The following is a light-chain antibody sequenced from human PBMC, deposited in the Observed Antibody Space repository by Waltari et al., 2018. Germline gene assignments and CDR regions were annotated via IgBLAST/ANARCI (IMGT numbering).Light chain of an antibody. CDR3: QQRSNWPT. CDR2: DAS. V-gene: IGKV3-11*01. Sequence: EIVLTQSPATLSFSPGERATLSCRASLSVGNYLAWYKQKTGQAPRLLIYDASSRATGTPARFSGSGSGTDFTLTINSLEPEDFAVYYCQQRSNWPTFGGGTKVEIK. J-gene: IGKJ4*01. CDR1: LSVGNY.